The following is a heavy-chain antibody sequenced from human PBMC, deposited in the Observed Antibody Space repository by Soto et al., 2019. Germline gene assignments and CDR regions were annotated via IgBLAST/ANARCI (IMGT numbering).Heavy chain of an antibody. Sequence: PSETLSLTCAVYGGSFSGYYWSWIRQPPGKGLEWIGEINHSGSTNYNPSLKSRVTISVDTSKNQFSLKLSSVTAADTAVYYCARGMGILLWFGELPLARYYFDYWGQGTLVTVSS. D-gene: IGHD3-10*01. V-gene: IGHV4-34*01. CDR2: INHSGST. CDR3: ARGMGILLWFGELPLARYYFDY. CDR1: GGSFSGYY. J-gene: IGHJ4*02.